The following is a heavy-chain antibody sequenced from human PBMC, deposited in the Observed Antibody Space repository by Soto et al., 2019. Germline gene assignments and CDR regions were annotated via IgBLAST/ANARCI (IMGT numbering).Heavy chain of an antibody. V-gene: IGHV3-33*01. CDR3: VRDSGYGAGSYPDY. D-gene: IGHD3-10*01. CDR2: IYYDGSNE. Sequence: LRLSCAASGFTFSSYGVQWVCQAPGKGLEWVAVIYYDGSNEYYADPVKGRVTISRDNSKNTLYLQMNSLRADDTAVYYCVRDSGYGAGSYPDYWRQGTLVTVSS. J-gene: IGHJ4*02. CDR1: GFTFSSYG.